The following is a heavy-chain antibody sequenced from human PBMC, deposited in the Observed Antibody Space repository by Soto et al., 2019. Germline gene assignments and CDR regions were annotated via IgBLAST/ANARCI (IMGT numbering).Heavy chain of an antibody. Sequence: EVQLVESGGGLVKPGGSLTLSCAASGFAFRSYNMNWVRQGPGRGLEWVASISSGSSNIYYADSVKGRFTISRDNAKNSLYLQMDSLRAEDSAVYYCASAMVVTATLDFWGQGTLVPVSS. CDR3: ASAMVVTATLDF. V-gene: IGHV3-21*01. D-gene: IGHD2-21*02. J-gene: IGHJ4*02. CDR2: ISSGSSNI. CDR1: GFAFRSYN.